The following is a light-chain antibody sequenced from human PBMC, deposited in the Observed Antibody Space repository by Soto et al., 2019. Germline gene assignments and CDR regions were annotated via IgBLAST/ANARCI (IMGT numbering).Light chain of an antibody. V-gene: IGKV3-20*01. Sequence: EIVLTHSPVTLSLSPWEIATLSCRASQSVSRSYLAWYQQKPGQSPRLLIYGASSRATGIPDRFSGSGSRTEFTLTIADLQPDDFGTYYCQQSLTMPITFGHGTRLEIK. CDR2: GAS. J-gene: IGKJ5*01. CDR1: QSVSRSY. CDR3: QQSLTMPIT.